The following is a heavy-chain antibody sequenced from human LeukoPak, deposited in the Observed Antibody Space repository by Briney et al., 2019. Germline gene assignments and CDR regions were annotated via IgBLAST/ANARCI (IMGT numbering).Heavy chain of an antibody. Sequence: SETLSLTCTVSGGSISSSSYYWGWIRQPPGKGLEWIGSIYYSGSTYYNPSLKSRVTISVDTSKNQFSLKLSSVTAADTAVYYCARLRSSSRDYWGQGTLVTVSS. V-gene: IGHV4-39*07. J-gene: IGHJ4*02. D-gene: IGHD6-6*01. CDR2: IYYSGST. CDR3: ARLRSSSRDY. CDR1: GGSISSSSYY.